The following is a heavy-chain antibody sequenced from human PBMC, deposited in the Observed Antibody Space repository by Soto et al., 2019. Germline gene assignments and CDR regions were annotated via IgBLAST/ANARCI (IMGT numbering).Heavy chain of an antibody. CDR3: ARLVYDTRLDYLYFDF. Sequence: SETLSLTCTVSGVSISSGNWWTWVRQSPRKGLEYIGEIFHDGTANYFPSFERRVAMSVDKSKNQFSLKLTSVTAADAAIYYCARLVYDTRLDYLYFDFWGQGAQVTV. J-gene: IGHJ4*02. CDR1: GVSISSGNW. CDR2: IFHDGTA. D-gene: IGHD3-16*01. V-gene: IGHV4-4*02.